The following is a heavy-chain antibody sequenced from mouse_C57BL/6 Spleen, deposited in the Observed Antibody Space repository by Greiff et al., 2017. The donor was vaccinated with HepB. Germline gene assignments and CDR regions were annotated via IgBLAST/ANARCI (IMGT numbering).Heavy chain of an antibody. CDR3: TRPWWFAY. Sequence: VQLQQSGAELVRPGASVTLSCKASGYTFTDYEMHWVKQTPVHGLEWIGAIDPETGGTAYNQKFKGKAILTADKSSSTAYMELRSLTSEDSAVYYCTRPWWFAYWGQGTLVTVSA. V-gene: IGHV1-15*01. CDR2: IDPETGGT. J-gene: IGHJ3*01. CDR1: GYTFTDYE.